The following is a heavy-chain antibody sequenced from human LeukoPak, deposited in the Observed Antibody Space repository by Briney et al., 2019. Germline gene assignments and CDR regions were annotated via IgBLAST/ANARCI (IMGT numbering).Heavy chain of an antibody. D-gene: IGHD5-18*01. CDR3: AREWGGYTYGYDYYYYYMDV. Sequence: APVKVSCKASGYRFTSYGITWVRQAPGQGLEWMGWISTYNGNTNYAQRFQDRVTMTADTSTTTAYLELRSLRSDDTAVYYCAREWGGYTYGYDYYYYYMDVWGEGTTVTVSS. V-gene: IGHV1-18*01. J-gene: IGHJ6*03. CDR1: GYRFTSYG. CDR2: ISTYNGNT.